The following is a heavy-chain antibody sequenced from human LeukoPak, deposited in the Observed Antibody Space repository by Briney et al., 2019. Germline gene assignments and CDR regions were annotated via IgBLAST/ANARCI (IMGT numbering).Heavy chain of an antibody. CDR1: GFTFDDYG. D-gene: IGHD6-13*01. CDR3: ARCAYSSSWYANIDY. CDR2: INWNGGST. V-gene: IGHV3-20*04. Sequence: PGGSLRLSCAASGFTFDDYGMSWVRQAPGKGLEWVSGINWNGGSTGYADSVKGRFTISRDNAKNSPYLQMNSLRAEDTAVYYCARCAYSSSWYANIDYWGQGTLVTVSS. J-gene: IGHJ4*02.